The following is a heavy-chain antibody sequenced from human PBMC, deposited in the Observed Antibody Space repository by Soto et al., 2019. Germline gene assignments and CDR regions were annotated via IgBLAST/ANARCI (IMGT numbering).Heavy chain of an antibody. D-gene: IGHD4-17*01. CDR1: GYTFTRYD. V-gene: IGHV1-8*01. J-gene: IGHJ4*01. CDR2: MNPKSGYT. Sequence: QVQLVQSGAEVKKPGASVKVSCKTSGYTFTRYDINWVRQATGQGLEWMGWMNPKSGYTGSAQRFQGRITMTRDTYISTAYMELSSLRSDDTAMYYCARTGGDLDYWGQGTLVTVSS. CDR3: ARTGGDLDY.